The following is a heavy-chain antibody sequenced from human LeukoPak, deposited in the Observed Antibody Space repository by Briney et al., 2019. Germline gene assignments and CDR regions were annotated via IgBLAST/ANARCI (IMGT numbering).Heavy chain of an antibody. J-gene: IGHJ4*02. V-gene: IGHV3-7*01. CDR2: IKQDGSEK. D-gene: IGHD6-19*01. Sequence: PRGSLRLSCAASGFTFSSYWMSWVRQAPGKGLEWVANIKQDGSEKYYVDSVKGRFTISRDNAKNSLYLQMNSLRAEDTAVYYCARSSSGWATGYFDYWGQGTLVTVSS. CDR1: GFTFSSYW. CDR3: ARSSSGWATGYFDY.